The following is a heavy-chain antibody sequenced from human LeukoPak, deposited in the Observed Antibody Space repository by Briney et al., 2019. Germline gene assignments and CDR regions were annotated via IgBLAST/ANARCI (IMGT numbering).Heavy chain of an antibody. Sequence: EGSLRLSCAASGFTFSDYYMSWIRQAPGEGLEWVSYISSSGSTIYYADSVKGRFTISRDNAKNSLYLQMNSLRAEDTAVYYCARFYYYDSSGYAFDIWGQGTMVTVSS. V-gene: IGHV3-11*04. CDR1: GFTFSDYY. CDR3: ARFYYYDSSGYAFDI. CDR2: ISSSGSTI. J-gene: IGHJ3*02. D-gene: IGHD3-22*01.